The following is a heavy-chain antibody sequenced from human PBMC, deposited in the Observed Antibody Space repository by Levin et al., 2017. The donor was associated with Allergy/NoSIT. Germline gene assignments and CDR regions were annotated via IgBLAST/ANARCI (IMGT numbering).Heavy chain of an antibody. CDR1: GGSISSGGYS. V-gene: IGHV4-30-2*01. D-gene: IGHD4-17*01. J-gene: IGHJ2*01. Sequence: SETLSLTCAVSGGSISSGGYSWSWIRQPPGKGLEWIGYIYHSGSTYYNPSLKSRVTISVDRSKNQFSLKLSSVTAADTAVYYCARGNPVNPQRYWYFDLWGRGTLVTVSS. CDR3: ARGNPVNPQRYWYFDL. CDR2: IYHSGST.